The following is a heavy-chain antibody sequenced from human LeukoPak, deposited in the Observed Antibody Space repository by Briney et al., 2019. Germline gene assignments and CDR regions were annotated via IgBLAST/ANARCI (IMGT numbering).Heavy chain of an antibody. CDR2: IYYSGST. CDR3: ARDHLLRETIFGVVIISYYYYYMDV. V-gene: IGHV4-39*02. CDR1: GGSISSSSYY. J-gene: IGHJ6*03. Sequence: SETLSLTCTVSGGSISSSSYYWGWIRQPPGKGLEWIGSIYYSGSTYYNPSLKSRVTISVDTSKNQFSLKLSSVTAADTAVYYCARDHLLRETIFGVVIISYYYYYMDVWGKGTTVTVSS. D-gene: IGHD3-3*01.